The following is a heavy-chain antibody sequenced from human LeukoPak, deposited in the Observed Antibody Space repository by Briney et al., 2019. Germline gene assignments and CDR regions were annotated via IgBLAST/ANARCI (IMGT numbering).Heavy chain of an antibody. D-gene: IGHD2-21*02. J-gene: IGHJ4*02. CDR2: ISGSGGST. CDR3: AKAYCGGDCSSFSFDY. V-gene: IGHV3-23*01. CDR1: GFTFSSYA. Sequence: PGGSLRLSCAASGFTFSSYAMSWVRQAPGKGLEWVSAISGSGGSTYYADSVKGRFTISRDNSKNTLYLQMNSLRAEDTAVYYCAKAYCGGDCSSFSFDYWGQGTLVTVSS.